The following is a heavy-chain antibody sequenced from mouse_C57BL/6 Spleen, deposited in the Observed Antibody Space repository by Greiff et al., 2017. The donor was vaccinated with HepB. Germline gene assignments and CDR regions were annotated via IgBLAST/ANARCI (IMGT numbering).Heavy chain of an antibody. CDR1: GYTFTSYT. D-gene: IGHD2-4*01. Sequence: VQLQQSGAELARPGASVKMSCKASGYTFTSYTMHWVKQRPGQGLEWIGYINPSSSYNKYNQKFKDKATLTVDKSSSTTYMPLSSLTSEDSAVYYCARKDYDYDGYFDVWGTGTTLTVSS. CDR3: ARKDYDYDGYFDV. CDR2: INPSSSYN. V-gene: IGHV1-4*01. J-gene: IGHJ1*03.